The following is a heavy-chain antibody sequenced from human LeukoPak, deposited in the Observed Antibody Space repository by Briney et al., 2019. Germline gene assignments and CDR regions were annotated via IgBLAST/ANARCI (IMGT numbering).Heavy chain of an antibody. CDR3: ATPPPTDQQGGAFDI. D-gene: IGHD2-2*01. CDR2: IIPIFGTA. CDR1: GGIFSRYA. J-gene: IGHJ3*02. V-gene: IGHV1-69*05. Sequence: SVKVSCKASGGIFSRYAISGVRQAAGQGREWMGGIIPIFGTANYAQKFRGRVTITTDESTSKAYMELSSLRSEDPAVYYCATPPPTDQQGGAFDIWGQGTMVTVSS.